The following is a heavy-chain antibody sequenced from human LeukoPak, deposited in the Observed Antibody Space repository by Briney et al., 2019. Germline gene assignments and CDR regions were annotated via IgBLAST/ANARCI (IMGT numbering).Heavy chain of an antibody. CDR1: GFTFSSYA. D-gene: IGHD4-11*01. CDR3: AKVSTGSNYASFDY. J-gene: IGHJ4*02. V-gene: IGHV3-23*01. CDR2: ISGSGGST. Sequence: PGGSLRLSCAASGFTFSSYAMSWVRQAPGKGLEWVSAISGSGGSTYYADSVKARFTISRDNSKNTLYLQMNSLRAEDTAVYYCAKVSTGSNYASFDYWGQGTLVTVSS.